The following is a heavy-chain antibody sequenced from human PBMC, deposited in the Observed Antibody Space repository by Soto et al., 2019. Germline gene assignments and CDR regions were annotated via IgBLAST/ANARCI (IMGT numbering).Heavy chain of an antibody. D-gene: IGHD6-19*01. V-gene: IGHV3-11*06. CDR2: ISGSSRYT. J-gene: IGHJ4*02. CDR3: ARHTSGWHYYDY. Sequence: PGESLKISCAASGFDFSDHYMNWIRQAPGKGLEWVSYISGSSRYTNFADSVKGRFTISRDNAKSSLYPQMNSLRAEDTAVYYCARHTSGWHYYDYWGQGTPVTVSS. CDR1: GFDFSDHY.